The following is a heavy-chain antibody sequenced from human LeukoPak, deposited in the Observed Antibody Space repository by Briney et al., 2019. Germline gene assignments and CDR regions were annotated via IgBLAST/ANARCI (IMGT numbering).Heavy chain of an antibody. CDR1: GFTFSSYA. CDR3: AKDTPYYYDSSGYEY. CDR2: ISGSGGST. Sequence: PGGSLRLSCAASGFTFSSYAMSCVRQAPGKGLEWVSAISGSGGSTYYADSVKGRFTISRDNSKNTLYLQMNSLRAEDTAVYYCAKDTPYYYDSSGYEYWGQGTLVTVSS. J-gene: IGHJ4*02. V-gene: IGHV3-23*01. D-gene: IGHD3-22*01.